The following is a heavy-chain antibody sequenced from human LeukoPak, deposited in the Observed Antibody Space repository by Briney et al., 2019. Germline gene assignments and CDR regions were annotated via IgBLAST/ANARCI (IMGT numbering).Heavy chain of an antibody. CDR1: GFTFSSYE. Sequence: GGSLRLSCAASGFTFSSYEMNWVRQAPGKGLEWVSYISGSGSTIYYADSVKGRFTISRDNAKNSLYLQMDSLRAEDTAVYYCARDFGEFDYWGQGTLVTVSS. D-gene: IGHD3-10*01. CDR2: ISGSGSTI. CDR3: ARDFGEFDY. J-gene: IGHJ4*02. V-gene: IGHV3-48*03.